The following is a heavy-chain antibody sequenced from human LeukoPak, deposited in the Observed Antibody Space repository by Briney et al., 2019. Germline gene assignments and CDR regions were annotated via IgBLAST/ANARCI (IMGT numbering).Heavy chain of an antibody. J-gene: IGHJ4*02. CDR2: IKSKADGGTT. D-gene: IGHD5-18*01. CDR1: GFTFSNAW. CDR3: TTDYIVDTTMGVFDY. V-gene: IGHV3-15*01. Sequence: GGSLRLSCAASGFTFSNAWMSWVRQAPGKGLEWVGRIKSKADGGTTDYAAPVKGRFSISRDDSKNTLYLQMNSLKTEDTAAYYCTTDYIVDTTMGVFDYWGQGTLVTVSS.